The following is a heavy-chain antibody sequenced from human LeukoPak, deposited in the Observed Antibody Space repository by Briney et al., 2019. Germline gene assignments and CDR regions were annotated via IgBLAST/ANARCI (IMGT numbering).Heavy chain of an antibody. J-gene: IGHJ4*02. CDR2: ISGSGGST. CDR3: ATDSRSCRY. Sequence: GGSLRLSCAASGFTFSSYAMSWVRQAPGKGLEWVSAISGSGGSTYYADSVKGRFTISRDNAKNSLFLQMNSLRAEDTAMYYCATDSRSCRYWGQGTLVTVSS. CDR1: GFTFSSYA. V-gene: IGHV3-23*01.